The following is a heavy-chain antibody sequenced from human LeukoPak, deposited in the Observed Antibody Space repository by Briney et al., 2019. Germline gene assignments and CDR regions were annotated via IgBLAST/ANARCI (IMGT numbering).Heavy chain of an antibody. Sequence: TGGPLRLSCAASGFTFSSYAMSWVRQAPGKGLEWVSAISGSGGSTYYADSVKGRFTISRDNSKNTLYLQMKSLRAEDTAVYYCAKAPSPVLRFLEWLNGIDYWGQGTLVTVSS. V-gene: IGHV3-23*01. J-gene: IGHJ4*02. CDR3: AKAPSPVLRFLEWLNGIDY. D-gene: IGHD3-3*01. CDR1: GFTFSSYA. CDR2: ISGSGGST.